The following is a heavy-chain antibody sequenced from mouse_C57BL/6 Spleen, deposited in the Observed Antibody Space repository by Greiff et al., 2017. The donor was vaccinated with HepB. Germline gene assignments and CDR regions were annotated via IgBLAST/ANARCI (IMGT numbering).Heavy chain of an antibody. CDR2: IHPNSGST. J-gene: IGHJ2*01. D-gene: IGHD1-1*01. CDR1: GYTFTSYW. Sequence: QVQLQQPGAELVKPGASVKLSCKASGYTFTSYWMHWVKQRPGQGLEWIGMIHPNSGSTNYNEKFKSKATLTVDKSSSTAYMQLSSLTSEDSAVYYCARRRDYYGSSWYYFDYWGQGTTLTVSS. V-gene: IGHV1-64*01. CDR3: ARRRDYYGSSWYYFDY.